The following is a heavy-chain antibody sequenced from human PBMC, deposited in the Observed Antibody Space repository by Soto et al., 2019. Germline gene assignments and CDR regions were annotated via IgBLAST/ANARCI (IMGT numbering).Heavy chain of an antibody. Sequence: PSQTLSLTCGISGDSVSRNSAVWNWIRQSPSRGLEWLGRTFYRSKWYNDYAVSVKGRMSISPETSKNQFSLQLTSVTPDDAGVYYCARACVTFFRLFPHFDLSGQGTLLTVST. V-gene: IGHV6-1*01. CDR1: GDSVSRNSAV. J-gene: IGHJ4*02. CDR2: TFYRSKWYN. D-gene: IGHD3-9*01. CDR3: ARACVTFFRLFPHFDL.